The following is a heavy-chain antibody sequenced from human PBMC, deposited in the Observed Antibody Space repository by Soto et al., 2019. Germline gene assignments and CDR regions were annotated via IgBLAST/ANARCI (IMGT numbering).Heavy chain of an antibody. Sequence: SETLSLTCAVYGGSFSGYYWSWIRQPPGKGLEWIGYIYHSGSTYYNPSLKSRVTISVDRSKNQFSLKLSSVTAADTAVYYCARGPPYYDILTGYYRGGYYYYGMDVWGQGTTVT. V-gene: IGHV4-34*01. J-gene: IGHJ6*02. CDR2: IYHSGST. D-gene: IGHD3-9*01. CDR3: ARGPPYYDILTGYYRGGYYYYGMDV. CDR1: GGSFSGYY.